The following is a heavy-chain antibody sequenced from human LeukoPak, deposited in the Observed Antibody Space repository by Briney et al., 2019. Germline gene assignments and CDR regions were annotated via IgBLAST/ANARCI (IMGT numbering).Heavy chain of an antibody. V-gene: IGHV4-59*01. CDR2: IYYGRST. J-gene: IGHJ4*02. CDR1: GNSITSNY. CDR3: ARGGWYSHY. D-gene: IGHD3-16*01. Sequence: SETLSLTCTGSGNSITSNYWSWIRQPPGKRLEWIGYIYYGRSTNYNPSLKSRVTISVDTSKNQFSLKLTSVTAADTAVYSCARGGWYSHYWGQGTLVTVSS.